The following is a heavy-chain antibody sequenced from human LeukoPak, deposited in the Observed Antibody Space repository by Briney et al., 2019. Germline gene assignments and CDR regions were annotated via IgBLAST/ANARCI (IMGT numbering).Heavy chain of an antibody. Sequence: PSETLSLTCAVSGVSISGSYYYWGWIRQPPGKGLEWIGNIYYSGSTYYNASLQSRVTISIDTSENQFSLRLNSVTAADTAMYFCVKSGGYGLIDYWGQGTLVTVSS. CDR3: VKSGGYGLIDY. CDR2: IYYSGST. D-gene: IGHD1-26*01. CDR1: GVSISGSYYY. V-gene: IGHV4-39*01. J-gene: IGHJ4*02.